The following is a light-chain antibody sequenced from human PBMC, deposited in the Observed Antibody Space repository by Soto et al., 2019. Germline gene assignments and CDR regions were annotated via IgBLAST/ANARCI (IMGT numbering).Light chain of an antibody. J-gene: IGKJ5*01. Sequence: EIVLTQSPGTLSLSPGERGTLSCRASQSISSSYLTWYQQKPGQAPRLLISGASNRATGIPDRFSGGGSGTDFTLTITRLEPEDFAVYYCQQYGPSSITFGQGTRLEIK. V-gene: IGKV3-20*01. CDR3: QQYGPSSIT. CDR1: QSISSSY. CDR2: GAS.